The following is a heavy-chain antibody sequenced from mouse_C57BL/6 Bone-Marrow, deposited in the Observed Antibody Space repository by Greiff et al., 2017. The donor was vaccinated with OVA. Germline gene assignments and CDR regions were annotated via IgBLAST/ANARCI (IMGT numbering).Heavy chain of an antibody. Sequence: QVHVKQSGPELVKPGASVKISCKASGYTFTDYYINWVKQRPGQGLEWIGWIFPGSGSTYYNEKFKGKATLTVDKSSSTAYMLLSSLTSEDSAVYYCAGQGGAFGYSNFFDYWGQGTTLTVSS. D-gene: IGHD2-5*01. CDR3: AGQGGAFGYSNFFDY. CDR2: IFPGSGST. J-gene: IGHJ2*01. CDR1: GYTFTDYY. V-gene: IGHV1-75*01.